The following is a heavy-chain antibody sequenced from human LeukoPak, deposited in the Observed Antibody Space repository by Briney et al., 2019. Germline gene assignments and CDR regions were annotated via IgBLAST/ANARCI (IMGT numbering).Heavy chain of an antibody. CDR1: GGSISSSYW. CDR3: AELGITMIGGV. Sequence: SETLSLTCGVSGGSISSSYWWSWVRQPPGKGLEWIGEIYHSGSTNYNPSLKSRVTISVDKSKNQFSLNLSSVTAADTAVYYCAELGITMIGGVWGKGTTVTISS. V-gene: IGHV4-4*02. CDR2: IYHSGST. J-gene: IGHJ6*04. D-gene: IGHD3-10*02.